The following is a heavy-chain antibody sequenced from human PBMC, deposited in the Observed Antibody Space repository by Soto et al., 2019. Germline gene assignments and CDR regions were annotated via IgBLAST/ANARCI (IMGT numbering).Heavy chain of an antibody. D-gene: IGHD2-15*01. CDR1: GYSFTSYW. CDR3: AREGYGGYCSGGTCYGDAFDI. Sequence: GESLKISCQGSGYSFTSYWIGWVRQMPGKGLEWMGIIYPGDSDTRYSPSFQGQVTISADKSFSTAYLQRSSLKATDTAVYYCAREGYGGYCSGGTCYGDAFDIWGQGTMVTVSS. CDR2: IYPGDSDT. J-gene: IGHJ3*02. V-gene: IGHV5-51*01.